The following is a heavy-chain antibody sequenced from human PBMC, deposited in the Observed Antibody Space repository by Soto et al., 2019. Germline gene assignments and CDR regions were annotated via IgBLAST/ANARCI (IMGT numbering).Heavy chain of an antibody. CDR1: GGSISSGGYY. V-gene: IGHV4-31*03. CDR3: ASLSVAITMVRGVGWFAP. D-gene: IGHD3-10*01. CDR2: IYYSGST. Sequence: SETLSLTCTVSGGSISSGGYYWSWIRQHPGKGLEWIGYIYYSGSTYYNPSLKSRVTISVDTSKNQFSLKLSSVTAADTAVYYCASLSVAITMVRGVGWFAPWGQGTLVTVSS. J-gene: IGHJ5*02.